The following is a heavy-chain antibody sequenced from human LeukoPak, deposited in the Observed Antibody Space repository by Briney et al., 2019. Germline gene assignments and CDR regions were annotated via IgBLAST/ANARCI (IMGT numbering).Heavy chain of an antibody. CDR2: IYYSGST. V-gene: IGHV4-59*08. Sequence: SETLSLTCTVSGGSISSYYWSWIRHPPGKGLEWIGYIYYSGSTNYNPSLKSRVTISVDTSKNQFSLKLSSVTAADTAVYYCARHNDYYVVGGMDVWGQGTTVTVSS. J-gene: IGHJ6*02. CDR1: GGSISSYY. D-gene: IGHD3-10*02. CDR3: ARHNDYYVVGGMDV.